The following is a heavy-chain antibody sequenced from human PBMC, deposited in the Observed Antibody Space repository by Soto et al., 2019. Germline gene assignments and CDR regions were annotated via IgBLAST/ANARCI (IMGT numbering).Heavy chain of an antibody. J-gene: IGHJ3*01. V-gene: IGHV3-7*04. Sequence: EVQLVGSGGGLVQPGGSLRLSCVASGFTFRTYWMTWVRQAPGKGLEWVANIKQDGSEKDYVDSVRGRFAISRDNAKDSLYLQMNSLRVEDTAVYYCARDGLYCTYANCRGDAYDVWDQGTMVTVSS. CDR3: ARDGLYCTYANCRGDAYDV. D-gene: IGHD2-8*01. CDR1: GFTFRTYW. CDR2: IKQDGSEK.